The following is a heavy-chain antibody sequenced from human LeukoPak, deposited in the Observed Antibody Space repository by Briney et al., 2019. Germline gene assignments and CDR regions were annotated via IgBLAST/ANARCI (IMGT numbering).Heavy chain of an antibody. CDR1: GDSISSSSYF. D-gene: IGHD2-8*01. CDR2: VYYTGDT. Sequence: NSSETLSLTCTVSGDSISSSSYFWDWIRQPPGKGLEWIGNVYYTGDTHYNPSLESRVTISVDRSKNQFSLKLSSVTAADTAVYYCARDAQYCSNGVCENWFDPWGQGTLVTVSS. J-gene: IGHJ5*02. V-gene: IGHV4-39*07. CDR3: ARDAQYCSNGVCENWFDP.